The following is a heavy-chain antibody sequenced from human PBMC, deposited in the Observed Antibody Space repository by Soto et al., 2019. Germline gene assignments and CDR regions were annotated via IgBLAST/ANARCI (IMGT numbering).Heavy chain of an antibody. Sequence: QVQLVQSGAEVKKPGASVKVSCKASGYTFTSYGISWVRQAPGQGLEWMGWISAYNGNTNYAQKLQGRVTMTTDTPTSTAYIELRSLRSDDTAVYYCAREKGYYYESGEPGDYWGQGTLVTVSS. CDR2: ISAYNGNT. CDR3: AREKGYYYESGEPGDY. V-gene: IGHV1-18*01. J-gene: IGHJ4*02. D-gene: IGHD3-22*01. CDR1: GYTFTSYG.